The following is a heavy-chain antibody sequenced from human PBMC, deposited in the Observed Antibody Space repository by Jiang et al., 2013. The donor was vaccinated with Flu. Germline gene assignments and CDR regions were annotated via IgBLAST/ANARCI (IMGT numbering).Heavy chain of an antibody. Sequence: SGAEVKKPGASVKVSCKASGYTFTSYAMHWVRQAPGQRLEWMGWINAGNGNTKYSQKFQGRVTITRDSSASTAYMELSSLRSEDTAVYYCARRSGSYFFDIWGQGTMVTVSS. J-gene: IGHJ3*02. CDR1: GYTFTSYA. CDR2: INAGNGNT. V-gene: IGHV1-3*01. CDR3: ARRSGSYFFDI. D-gene: IGHD1-26*01.